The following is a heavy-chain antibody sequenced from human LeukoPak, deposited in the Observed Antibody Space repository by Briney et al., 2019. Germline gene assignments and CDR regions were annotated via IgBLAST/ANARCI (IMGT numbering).Heavy chain of an antibody. J-gene: IGHJ6*02. V-gene: IGHV3-23*01. Sequence: PGGSLRLSCAASGFTFSTYVMSWVRQAPGKGLEWVSGISGSGGSTYYADSMQGRFTISRDNSKNTLYLQMNSLRAEDTAVYYCARDRIAAAGTGIYYYYGMDVWGQGTTVTVSS. CDR1: GFTFSTYV. CDR2: ISGSGGST. CDR3: ARDRIAAAGTGIYYYYGMDV. D-gene: IGHD6-13*01.